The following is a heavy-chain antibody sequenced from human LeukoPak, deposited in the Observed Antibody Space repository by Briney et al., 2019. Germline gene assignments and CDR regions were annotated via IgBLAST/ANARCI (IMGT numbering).Heavy chain of an antibody. D-gene: IGHD1-7*01. CDR3: ARRELRGSVAFDI. J-gene: IGHJ3*02. CDR2: ITTYNGIT. V-gene: IGHV1-18*01. CDR1: GYTLTSSG. Sequence: ASVKVSCKASGYTLTSSGLSWVRQAPGQGLEWMGWITTYNGITNYAQKFQDRVTMTTDTSTSTAYMELRSLRSDDTAVYYCARRELRGSVAFDIWGQGTMVTVSS.